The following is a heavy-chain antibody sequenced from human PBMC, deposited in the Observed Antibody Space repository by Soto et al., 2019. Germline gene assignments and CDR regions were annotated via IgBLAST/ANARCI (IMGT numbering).Heavy chain of an antibody. CDR1: GDSVSSNSAA. V-gene: IGHV6-1*01. J-gene: IGHJ6*02. D-gene: IGHD3-9*01. CDR2: TYYRSKWYN. Sequence: SQTLSLTCVISGDSVSSNSAAWNWIRQSPSRGLEWLGRTYYRSKWYNDYAVSVKSRITINPDTSKNQFSLQLNSVTPEDTAVYYCARVGDTYYDILTGYPPYYYGMDVWGQGTTVTVSS. CDR3: ARVGDTYYDILTGYPPYYYGMDV.